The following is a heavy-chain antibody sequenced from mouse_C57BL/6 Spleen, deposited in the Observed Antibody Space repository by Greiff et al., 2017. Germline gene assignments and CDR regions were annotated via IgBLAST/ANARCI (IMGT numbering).Heavy chain of an antibody. CDR1: GFTFSDAW. J-gene: IGHJ1*03. D-gene: IGHD1-1*01. V-gene: IGHV6-6*01. CDR3: TMGDGSSYERWYFDV. Sequence: EVKLVESGGGLVQPGGSMKLSCAASGFTFSDAWMDWVRQSPEKGLEWVAEIRNKANNHATYYAESVKGRFTISRDDSKSSVYLQMNSLRAEDTGIYYCTMGDGSSYERWYFDVWGTGTTVTVSS. CDR2: IRNKANNHAT.